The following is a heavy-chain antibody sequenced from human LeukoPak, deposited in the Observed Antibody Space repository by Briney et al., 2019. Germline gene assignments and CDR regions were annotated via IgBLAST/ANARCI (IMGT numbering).Heavy chain of an antibody. CDR2: IKQDGSEE. V-gene: IGHV3-7*01. CDR1: GFTFSSYS. J-gene: IGHJ4*02. CDR3: AAYYSSSWDN. Sequence: PGGSLRLSCAASGFTFSSYSMSWVRQPPGKGLQWVANIKQDGSEEYCVASVKGRFTISRDNAKNSLYLQMNSLRAEDTAVYYCAAYYSSSWDNSGQGTLVTVSA. D-gene: IGHD6-13*01.